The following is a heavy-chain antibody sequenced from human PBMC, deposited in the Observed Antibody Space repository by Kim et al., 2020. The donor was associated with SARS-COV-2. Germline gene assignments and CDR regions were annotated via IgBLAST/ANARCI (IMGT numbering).Heavy chain of an antibody. CDR1: GFTFSSYA. J-gene: IGHJ2*01. CDR2: ISYDGSNK. V-gene: IGHV3-30-3*01. CDR3: ARVSVGYNDYWYFDL. D-gene: IGHD5-12*01. Sequence: GGSLRLSCAASGFTFSSYAMHWVRQAPGKGLEWVAVISYDGSNKYYADSVKGRFTISRDNSKNTLYLQMNSLRAEDTAVYYCARVSVGYNDYWYFDLWGRGTLVTVSS.